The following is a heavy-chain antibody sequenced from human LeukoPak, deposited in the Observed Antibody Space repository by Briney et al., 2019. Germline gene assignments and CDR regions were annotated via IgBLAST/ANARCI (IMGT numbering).Heavy chain of an antibody. V-gene: IGHV3-7*01. Sequence: GGSLRLSCAASGFAFSTYWMSWVRQAPGKGLEWVANIKQDGSEKYYVDSVKGRFTMSRDNAKNSVYLQMNSLRAEDTAVYYCATRPRYSGYDFLYYWGQGTLVTVSS. CDR2: IKQDGSEK. J-gene: IGHJ4*02. CDR1: GFAFSTYW. D-gene: IGHD5-12*01. CDR3: ATRPRYSGYDFLYY.